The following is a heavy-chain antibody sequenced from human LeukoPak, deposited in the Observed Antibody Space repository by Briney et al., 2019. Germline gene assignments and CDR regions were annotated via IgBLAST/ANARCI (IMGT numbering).Heavy chain of an antibody. Sequence: SETLSLTCDVYGGSFDDYYCSWIRQPPGKGLEWIGEIHPHGIFYYNSSLMSRVTISIDTSKSRFSLRLTSVTAADTAFYFCARGRDRSKAGDLWGQGSLVTVSS. D-gene: IGHD5-24*01. CDR1: GGSFDDYY. J-gene: IGHJ5*02. CDR3: ARGRDRSKAGDL. V-gene: IGHV4-34*01. CDR2: IHPHGIF.